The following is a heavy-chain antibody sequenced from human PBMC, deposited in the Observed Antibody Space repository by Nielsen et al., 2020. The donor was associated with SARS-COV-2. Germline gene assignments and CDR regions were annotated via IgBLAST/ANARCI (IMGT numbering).Heavy chain of an antibody. CDR3: ASERGVRVTGSFDI. CDR1: GDFVSSDSYS. J-gene: IGHJ3*02. Sequence: SETLSLTCTVSGDFVSSDSYSWSWIRQPPEKGLEWIGYIYYSGSTNYNPSLKSRVTMSVDTSKNQFSLQLSSVTAADTAVYYCASERGVRVTGSFDIWGQGTMVTVSS. CDR2: IYYSGST. V-gene: IGHV4-61*01. D-gene: IGHD3-10*01.